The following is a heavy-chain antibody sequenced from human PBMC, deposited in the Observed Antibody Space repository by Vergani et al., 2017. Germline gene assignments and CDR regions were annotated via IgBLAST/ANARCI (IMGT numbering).Heavy chain of an antibody. Sequence: QVQLQESGPGLVKPSETLSLTCAVYGGSFSGYYWSWIRQPPGKGLEWIGEINHSGSTNYNPSLKSRVTISVDTSKNQLSLKLSSVTAADTAVYYCARGFYGDGYKDAFDIWGQGTMVTVSS. J-gene: IGHJ3*02. V-gene: IGHV4-34*01. CDR3: ARGFYGDGYKDAFDI. CDR2: INHSGST. D-gene: IGHD5-24*01. CDR1: GGSFSGYY.